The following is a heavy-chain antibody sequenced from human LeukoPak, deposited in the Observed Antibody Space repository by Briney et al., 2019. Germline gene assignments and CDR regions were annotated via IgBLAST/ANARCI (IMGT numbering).Heavy chain of an antibody. CDR3: ARVTGYYGSGSPTYYYYYMDV. Sequence: GGSLRLSCAASGFTVSSNYMSWVRQAPGKGLEWVSVIYSGGSTYYADSVKGRFTISRDNSKNTLYLQMNSLRAEDTAVYYCARVTGYYGSGSPTYYYYYMDVWGKGTTVTISS. CDR1: GFTVSSNY. J-gene: IGHJ6*03. V-gene: IGHV3-53*01. CDR2: IYSGGST. D-gene: IGHD3-10*01.